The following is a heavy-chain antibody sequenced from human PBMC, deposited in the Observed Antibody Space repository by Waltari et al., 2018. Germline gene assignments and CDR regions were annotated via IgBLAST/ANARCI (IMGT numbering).Heavy chain of an antibody. J-gene: IGHJ3*02. CDR3: ARDRGSGDYGYGPIAFDI. CDR2: INHSGST. D-gene: IGHD4-17*01. CDR1: GGSFSGYY. Sequence: QVQLQQWGAGLLKPSETLSLTCAVYGGSFSGYYWSWIRQPPGKGLEWIGEINHSGSTNYNPARKSRVTISGDTSKNQFSLKLSSVTAADTAVYYCARDRGSGDYGYGPIAFDIWGQGTMVTVSS. V-gene: IGHV4-34*01.